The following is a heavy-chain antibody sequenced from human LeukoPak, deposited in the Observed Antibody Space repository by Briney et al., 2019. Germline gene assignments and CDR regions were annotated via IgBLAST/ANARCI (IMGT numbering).Heavy chain of an antibody. D-gene: IGHD3-22*01. Sequence: GGSLRLSCAASGFTFSSYRMHWVRQAPGKGLEWVSTITGSGSTYDAESVKGRFTISRDTSKNTLYLQMNSLRVEDTAVYYCAKALSYYDNIGLYYWGQGTLVTVSS. J-gene: IGHJ4*02. V-gene: IGHV3-23*01. CDR1: GFTFSSYR. CDR3: AKALSYYDNIGLYY. CDR2: ITGSGST.